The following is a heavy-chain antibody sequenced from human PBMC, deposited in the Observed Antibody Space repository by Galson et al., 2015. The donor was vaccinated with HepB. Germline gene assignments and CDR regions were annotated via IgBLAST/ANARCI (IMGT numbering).Heavy chain of an antibody. Sequence: SLRLSCAASGFTFSSYEMNWVRQAPGKGLEWVSYISSSGSTIYYADSVKGRFTISRDNAKNSLYLQMNSLRAEDTAVYYCENCSGGSCDYWGQGTLVTVSS. J-gene: IGHJ4*02. CDR2: ISSSGSTI. CDR3: ENCSGGSCDY. V-gene: IGHV3-48*03. D-gene: IGHD2-15*01. CDR1: GFTFSSYE.